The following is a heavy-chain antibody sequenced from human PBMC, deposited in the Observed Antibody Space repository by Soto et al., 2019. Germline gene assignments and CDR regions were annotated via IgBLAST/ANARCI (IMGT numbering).Heavy chain of an antibody. CDR2: IYHSGST. D-gene: IGHD3-10*01. J-gene: IGHJ6*02. CDR3: ARDATGVGYGMDV. Sequence: QVQLQESGPGLVKPSGTLSLTCAVSGGSISSSNWWSWVRQPPGKGLEWIGEIYHSGSTNYNPSLNSRATISVDKSKNQFSLKLTSVTGADTDVYYCARDATGVGYGMDVWGQGTTVTVSS. V-gene: IGHV4-4*02. CDR1: GGSISSSNW.